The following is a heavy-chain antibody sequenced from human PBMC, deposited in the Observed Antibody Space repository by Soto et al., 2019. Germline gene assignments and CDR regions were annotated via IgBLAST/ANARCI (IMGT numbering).Heavy chain of an antibody. V-gene: IGHV5-10-1*01. CDR3: ARYYYDSSGYLDY. CDR1: GYIFTSYW. J-gene: IGHJ4*02. Sequence: LKISFKGSGYIFTSYWISWVRQMPGKGLEWMGRIDPSDSYTNYSPSFQGHVTISADKSISTAYLQWSSLKASDTAMYYCARYYYDSSGYLDYWGQGTLVTVSS. D-gene: IGHD3-22*01. CDR2: IDPSDSYT.